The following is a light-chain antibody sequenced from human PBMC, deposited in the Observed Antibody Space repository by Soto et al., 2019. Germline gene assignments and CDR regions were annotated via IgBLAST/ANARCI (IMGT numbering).Light chain of an antibody. V-gene: IGKV3-11*01. CDR1: QSVSSF. J-gene: IGKJ4*01. CDR2: DTS. CDR3: PQRYKRPT. Sequence: EIVLTQSPATLSLSPGERATLSCRASQSVSSFLGWYQQKPGQAPRLVIYDTSNRATGIPARFSGSGSGTDFTLTISSLEPEDFAVCYCPQRYKRPTFGGGTQVESK.